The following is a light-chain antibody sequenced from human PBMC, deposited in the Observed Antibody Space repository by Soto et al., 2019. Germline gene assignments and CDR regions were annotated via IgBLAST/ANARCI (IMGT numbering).Light chain of an antibody. CDR1: QNISSY. Sequence: IVLTQSPATLSLSPGIRATLSCRACQNISSYLIWYQQKPGQAPRLLIYDVSNRATGIPARFSGSGSGTDFTLTISSLQSEDFAVYYCHQYHHWPPSFTFGPGTKVDI. CDR2: DVS. J-gene: IGKJ3*01. CDR3: HQYHHWPPSFT. V-gene: IGKV3-11*01.